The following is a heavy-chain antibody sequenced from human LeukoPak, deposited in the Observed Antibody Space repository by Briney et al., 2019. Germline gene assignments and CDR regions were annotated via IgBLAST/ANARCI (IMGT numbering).Heavy chain of an antibody. Sequence: PSETLSLTCTVSGGSISSYYWTWIRQPPGKGLEWIGDINHSGRANYNPSLKSRVSISVDMSRHEFSLKLTSVTAADTAVFYCARARRLTVRLFGNWSQGALVPVSS. J-gene: IGHJ4*02. V-gene: IGHV4-34*01. CDR2: INHSGRA. CDR3: ARARRLTVRLFGN. D-gene: IGHD3-3*01. CDR1: GGSISSYY.